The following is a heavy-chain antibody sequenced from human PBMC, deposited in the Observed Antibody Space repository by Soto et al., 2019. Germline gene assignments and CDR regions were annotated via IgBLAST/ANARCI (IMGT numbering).Heavy chain of an antibody. D-gene: IGHD5-18*01. CDR2: IHGDGGKI. V-gene: IGHV3-7*01. CDR3: ARDFYGGYTYGPGDY. Sequence: XGSLRLSCAASGFMFSAYWMSWVRQAPGKGLEWVANIHGDGGKIYYVDSVKGRFTISRDNAKRSLYLQMNSLRAEDTAVYYCARDFYGGYTYGPGDYWGQGALVTVSS. CDR1: GFMFSAYW. J-gene: IGHJ4*02.